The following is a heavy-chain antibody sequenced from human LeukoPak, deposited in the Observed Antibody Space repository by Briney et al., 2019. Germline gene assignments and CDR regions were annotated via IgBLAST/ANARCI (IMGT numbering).Heavy chain of an antibody. Sequence: GASVKVSCKASGDTFSNSAISWVRQAPGRRLEWMGGIILIFNIPNYAQNFQGRVKITADKSTSTVYMELSSLRSEDTAVYYCARGVLRNDEILTGYEALDYWGQGTLVTVSS. D-gene: IGHD3-9*01. CDR2: IILIFNIP. CDR1: GDTFSNSA. CDR3: ARGVLRNDEILTGYEALDY. V-gene: IGHV1-69*10. J-gene: IGHJ4*02.